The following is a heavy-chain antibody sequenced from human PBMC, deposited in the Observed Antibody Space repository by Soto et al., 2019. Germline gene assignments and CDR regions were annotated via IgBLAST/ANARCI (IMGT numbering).Heavy chain of an antibody. CDR1: GGAISSGGYS. V-gene: IGHV4-30-2*01. J-gene: IGHJ6*02. CDR3: ARGGRVAAAEYYYYGMDV. D-gene: IGHD6-13*01. CDR2: IYHSGST. Sequence: PSETLSLTGAVSGGAISSGGYSWSWIRQPPGRGLEWIGYIYHSGSTYYNPSLKRRVTISVDRSKNQSSLKLSSVTAADTAVYYCARGGRVAAAEYYYYGMDVWGQGTTVTVSS.